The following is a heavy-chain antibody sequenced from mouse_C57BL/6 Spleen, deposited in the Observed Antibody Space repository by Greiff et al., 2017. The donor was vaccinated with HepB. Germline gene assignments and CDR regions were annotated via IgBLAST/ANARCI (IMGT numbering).Heavy chain of an antibody. J-gene: IGHJ2*01. CDR3: ARDSSGYRFDY. CDR2: IYPRSGNT. Sequence: VQLQESGAELARPGASVKLSCKASGYTFTSYGISWVKQRTGQGLEWIGEIYPRSGNTYYNEKFKGKATLTADKSSSTAYMELRSLTSEDSAVYFCARDSSGYRFDYWGQGTTLTVSS. V-gene: IGHV1-81*01. CDR1: GYTFTSYG. D-gene: IGHD3-2*02.